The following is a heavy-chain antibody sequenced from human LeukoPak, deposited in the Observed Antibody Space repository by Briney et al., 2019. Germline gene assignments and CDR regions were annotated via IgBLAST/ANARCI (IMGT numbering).Heavy chain of an antibody. CDR1: GFTFSRFW. CDR3: ARGRQWLTKGYFDY. CDR2: VKQDGSEK. D-gene: IGHD6-19*01. V-gene: IGHV3-7*05. J-gene: IGHJ4*02. Sequence: GGSLRLSCAASGFTFSRFWMSWVRQAPGKGLEWVANVKQDGSEKYYVDSVKGRFTITRDNAKNSLYLQMNSLRAEDTAVYYCARGRQWLTKGYFDYWGQGTLVTVSS.